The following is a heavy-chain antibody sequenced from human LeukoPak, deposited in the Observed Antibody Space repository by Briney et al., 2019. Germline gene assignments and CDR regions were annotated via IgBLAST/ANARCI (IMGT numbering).Heavy chain of an antibody. CDR3: ARASTSYSIVGVSYWFDP. CDR2: ISAYNGNT. Sequence: ASVTVSCTASGYTFTSYGISWVRQAPGQGLEWMGWISAYNGNTNYAQKLQGRVTMTTDTSTSTAYMELRSLRSDDTAVYYCARASTSYSIVGVSYWFDPWGQGTLVTVSS. D-gene: IGHD2-2*01. J-gene: IGHJ5*02. V-gene: IGHV1-18*01. CDR1: GYTFTSYG.